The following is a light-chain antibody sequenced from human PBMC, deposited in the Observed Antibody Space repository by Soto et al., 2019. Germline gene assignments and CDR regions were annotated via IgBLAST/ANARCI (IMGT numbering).Light chain of an antibody. CDR1: SSNIGSNT. CDR2: SNN. V-gene: IGLV1-44*01. CDR3: AACDDSLNGPV. Sequence: QSVLTQPPSASGTPGQRVTISCSGSSSNIGSNTVNWYQQLSGTAPKLLIYSNNQRPSGVPDRFSGSKSGTSASLAISGLQSEDEADYYCAACDDSLNGPVFGGGTKVTVL. J-gene: IGLJ2*01.